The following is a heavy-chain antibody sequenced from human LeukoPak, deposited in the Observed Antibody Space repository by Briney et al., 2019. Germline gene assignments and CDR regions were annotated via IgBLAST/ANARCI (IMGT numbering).Heavy chain of an antibody. D-gene: IGHD3-9*01. CDR3: ARVKRYFDWLFTDY. V-gene: IGHV1-2*06. CDR2: INPNSGGT. CDR1: GYTFTGYY. J-gene: IGHJ4*02. Sequence: ASVKVSCKASGYTFTGYYMHWGRQAPGQGLEWMGRINPNSGGTNYAQKFQGRVTMTRDTSISTAYMELSRLRSDDTAVYYCARVKRYFDWLFTDYWGREPWSPSPQ.